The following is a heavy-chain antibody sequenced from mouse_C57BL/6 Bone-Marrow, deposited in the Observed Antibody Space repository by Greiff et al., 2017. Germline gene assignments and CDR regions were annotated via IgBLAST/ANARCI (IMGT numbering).Heavy chain of an antibody. J-gene: IGHJ3*01. D-gene: IGHD1-1*01. CDR1: GYTFTSYW. V-gene: IGHV1-55*01. CDR2: IYPGSGST. CDR3: ARSQITTVVGAY. Sequence: QVQLKQPGAELVKPGASVKMSCKASGYTFTSYWITWVKQRPGQGLEWIGDIYPGSGSTNYNEKFKSKATLTVDTSSSTAYMQLSSLTSEDSAVYYCARSQITTVVGAYWGQGTLVTVSA.